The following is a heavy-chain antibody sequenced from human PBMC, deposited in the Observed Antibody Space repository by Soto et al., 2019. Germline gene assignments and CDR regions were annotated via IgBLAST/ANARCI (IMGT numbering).Heavy chain of an antibody. V-gene: IGHV6-1*01. CDR2: TYFRSKWYN. J-gene: IGHJ5*02. CDR3: AKGDDLGPKTGYAFDP. CDR1: GDSVSSNTAS. Sequence: SQTLSLTCAIPGDSVSSNTASWNWIRQSPSRGLEWLGRTYFRSKWYNDYAVSVKSRIIINPDTSNNQFSLQLNYVTPEDKAVYFCAKGDDLGPKTGYAFDPWGQGIMVTVSS. D-gene: IGHD5-12*01.